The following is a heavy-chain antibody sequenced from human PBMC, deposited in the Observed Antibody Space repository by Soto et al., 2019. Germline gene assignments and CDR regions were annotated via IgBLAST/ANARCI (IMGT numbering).Heavy chain of an antibody. CDR3: ARGSRWDVVVVVARREGLPFDY. CDR1: GGSFSGYY. Sequence: PSETLSLTCAVYGGSFSGYYWSWIRQPPGKGLEWIGEINHSGSTNYNPSLKSRVTISVDTSKNQFSLKLSSVTAADTAVYYCARGSRWDVVVVVARREGLPFDYWGQGTLVTVSS. CDR2: INHSGST. D-gene: IGHD2-15*01. J-gene: IGHJ4*02. V-gene: IGHV4-34*01.